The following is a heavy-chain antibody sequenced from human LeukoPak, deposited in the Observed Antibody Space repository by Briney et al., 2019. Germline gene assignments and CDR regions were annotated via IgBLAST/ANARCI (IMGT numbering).Heavy chain of an antibody. J-gene: IGHJ3*02. CDR2: ISYTGNT. CDR1: GGSISSFY. V-gene: IGHV4-4*08. Sequence: SETLSLTCTVSGGSISSFYWSWIRQSPGKGLEWIGYISYTGNTSYNPSLKSRVTISVDTSKNQFSLKLSSVTAADTAVYYCAREGGFHSPAGIWGQGTMVTVSS. D-gene: IGHD1-26*01. CDR3: AREGGFHSPAGI.